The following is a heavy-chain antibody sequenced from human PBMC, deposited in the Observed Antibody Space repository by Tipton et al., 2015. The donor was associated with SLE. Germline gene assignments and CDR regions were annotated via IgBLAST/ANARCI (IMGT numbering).Heavy chain of an antibody. V-gene: IGHV4-34*01. CDR3: ARGQLVLDYYYYGMDV. J-gene: IGHJ6*02. Sequence: TLSLTCAVYGGSFSGYYWTWIRQPPGKGLEWIGQVGLSGSSYNPSLTSRVTMSLDRSTRQFFLSLSSVTAADTAVYYCARGQLVLDYYYYGMDVWGQGTTVTVSS. D-gene: IGHD6-6*01. CDR2: VGLSGS. CDR1: GGSFSGYY.